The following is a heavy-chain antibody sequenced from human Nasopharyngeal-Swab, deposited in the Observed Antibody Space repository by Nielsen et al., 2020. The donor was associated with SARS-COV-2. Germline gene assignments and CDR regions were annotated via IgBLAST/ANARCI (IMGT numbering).Heavy chain of an antibody. CDR2: IFYSGST. Sequence: SKTLSLTCTVSGGSISSSSYYWSWIRQPPGKGLEWIGSIFYSGSTYYNPSLKSRVTISVDTSKNQFSLRLSSVTAADTAVYYCARIPSLYSGSAPFDYWGRGTLVTVSS. D-gene: IGHD1-26*01. J-gene: IGHJ4*02. CDR3: ARIPSLYSGSAPFDY. V-gene: IGHV4-39*01. CDR1: GGSISSSSYY.